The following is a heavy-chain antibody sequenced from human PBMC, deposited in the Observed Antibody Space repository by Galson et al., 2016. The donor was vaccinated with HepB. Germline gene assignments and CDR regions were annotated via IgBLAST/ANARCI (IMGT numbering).Heavy chain of an antibody. J-gene: IGHJ4*02. CDR2: IYSVGSP. CDR1: GFTVSNHY. D-gene: IGHD1-7*01. V-gene: IGHV3-53*01. Sequence: SLRLSCAVPGFTVSNHYMSWVRKTPGKGLEWVSLIYSVGSPHYADAEKGRFTITRDSSKTTLYLQMNSLRAEDTAVYYCARVQIIGTTGDYWGQGTLVTASS. CDR3: ARVQIIGTTGDY.